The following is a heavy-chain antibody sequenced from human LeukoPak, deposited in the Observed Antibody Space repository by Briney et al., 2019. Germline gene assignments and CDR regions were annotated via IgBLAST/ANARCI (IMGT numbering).Heavy chain of an antibody. CDR1: GFTFSSYA. Sequence: GGSLRLSCAASGFTFSSYAMSWVRQAPGKGLEWVANIKQDGSDKRYVDSVKGRFTISRDNAKNSLYLQVNSLRAEDTAVYYCVRGMDVWVKGTTVTVSS. CDR2: IKQDGSDK. CDR3: VRGMDV. V-gene: IGHV3-7*01. J-gene: IGHJ6*03.